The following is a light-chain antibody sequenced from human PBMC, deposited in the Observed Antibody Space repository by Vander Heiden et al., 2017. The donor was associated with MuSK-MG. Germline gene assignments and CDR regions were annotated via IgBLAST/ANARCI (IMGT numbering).Light chain of an antibody. V-gene: IGKV1-39*01. J-gene: IGKJ2*01. CDR2: AAS. Sequence: DIQMTQPPSSLPASVADRVTITCRASQSISNYLNCHQQKPGKAPKLLIYAASSFHSGLPSRFSGSASATDLPLTIRMLPPEDFATYYSQRSHSTPRTFGPGTKLEIK. CDR3: QRSHSTPRT. CDR1: QSISNY.